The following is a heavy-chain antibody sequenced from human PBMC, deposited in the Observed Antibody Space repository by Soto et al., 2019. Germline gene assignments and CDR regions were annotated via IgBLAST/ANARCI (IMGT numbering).Heavy chain of an antibody. J-gene: IGHJ4*02. Sequence: QVQLQQWGAGLLKPSETLSLTCAVYGGSFSGYYWSWIRQPPGKGLGWIGEINHSGSTNYNPSLKSRVTISVDTSKNQFSLKLSSVTAADTAVYYCASATMVRGVPLNYWGQGTLVTVSS. CDR2: INHSGST. CDR1: GGSFSGYY. D-gene: IGHD3-10*01. CDR3: ASATMVRGVPLNY. V-gene: IGHV4-34*01.